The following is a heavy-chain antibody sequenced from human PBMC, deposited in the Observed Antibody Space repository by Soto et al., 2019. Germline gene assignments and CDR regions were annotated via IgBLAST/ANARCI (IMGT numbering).Heavy chain of an antibody. Sequence: GGSLRLSCAASGFTVSSNYMSWVRLAPGKGLEWVAVINSVGSTYYADSVKGRFTISRDNSKNTLYLQMNSLRAEDTAVYYCARDYYRFNSGYGFSMDVWGQGTTVTVSS. CDR2: INSVGST. CDR3: ARDYYRFNSGYGFSMDV. J-gene: IGHJ6*02. CDR1: GFTVSSNY. V-gene: IGHV3-53*05. D-gene: IGHD5-12*01.